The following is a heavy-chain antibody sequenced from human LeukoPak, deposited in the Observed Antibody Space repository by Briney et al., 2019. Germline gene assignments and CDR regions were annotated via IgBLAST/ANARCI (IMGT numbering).Heavy chain of an antibody. CDR3: ARDDPLRFTPYGMDV. Sequence: GASVKVSCKASGYTFTSYGISWVRQAPGQGLEWMGWISAYNGNTNYAQKLQGRVTMTTDTSTSTAYMELRSLRSDDTAVYYCARDDPLRFTPYGMDVWGQGTTVTVSS. CDR1: GYTFTSYG. D-gene: IGHD3-3*01. V-gene: IGHV1-18*01. J-gene: IGHJ6*02. CDR2: ISAYNGNT.